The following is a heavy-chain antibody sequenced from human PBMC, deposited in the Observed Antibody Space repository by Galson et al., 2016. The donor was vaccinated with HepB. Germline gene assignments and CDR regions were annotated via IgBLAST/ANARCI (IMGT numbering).Heavy chain of an antibody. CDR1: GFMFSSYG. D-gene: IGHD2-2*01. J-gene: IGHJ3*02. CDR3: ARKDMPSARGAFDI. Sequence: SLRLSCAASGFMFSSYGMHWVRQAPGKGLEWVAMIWYDGSNKYYADSVKGRFTISRDNSKNILNLQMNSLRAEDTAVYYCARKDMPSARGAFDIWGRGTMVAVSS. CDR2: IWYDGSNK. V-gene: IGHV3-33*01.